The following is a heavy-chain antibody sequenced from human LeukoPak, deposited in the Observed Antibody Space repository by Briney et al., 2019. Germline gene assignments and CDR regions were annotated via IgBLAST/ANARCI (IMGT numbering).Heavy chain of an antibody. CDR2: IYYSGST. J-gene: IGHJ3*02. D-gene: IGHD2-21*02. Sequence: SETLSLTCTVSGGSISSYYWSWIRQPPGKGLEWIGYIYYSGSTNYNPSLKSRVTISVDTSKNQFSLKLSSVTAADTAVYYCARRLPPGAFDIWGQGTIVTVSS. CDR3: ARRLPPGAFDI. V-gene: IGHV4-59*01. CDR1: GGSISSYY.